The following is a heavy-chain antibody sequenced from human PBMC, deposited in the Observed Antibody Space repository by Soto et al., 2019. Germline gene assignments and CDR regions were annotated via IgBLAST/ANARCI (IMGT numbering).Heavy chain of an antibody. CDR3: AKDGYSSSSFFDY. CDR1: GFTFSSYA. J-gene: IGHJ4*02. D-gene: IGHD6-6*01. CDR2: ISGSGGST. Sequence: GGSLRLSCAASGFTFSSYAMSWVRQAPGKGLEWVSAISGSGGSTYYADTVKGRFTISRDNSKNTLYLQMNSLRAEDPPVYSGAKDGYSSSSFFDYWGKGSLVTVSS. V-gene: IGHV3-23*01.